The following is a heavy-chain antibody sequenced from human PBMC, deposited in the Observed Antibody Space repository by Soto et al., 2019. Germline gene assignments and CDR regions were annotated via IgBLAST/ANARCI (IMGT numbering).Heavy chain of an antibody. V-gene: IGHV3-30*18. CDR2: ISYDGSNK. CDR1: GFTFSSYG. D-gene: IGHD2-2*01. CDR3: AKDGSVPAAMLNYYYYMDV. Sequence: GGSLRLSCAASGFTFSSYGMHWVRQAQGKGLEWVAVISYDGSNKYYADSVKGRFTISRDNSKNTLYLQMNSLRAEDTAVYYCAKDGSVPAAMLNYYYYMDVWGKGTTVTVSS. J-gene: IGHJ6*03.